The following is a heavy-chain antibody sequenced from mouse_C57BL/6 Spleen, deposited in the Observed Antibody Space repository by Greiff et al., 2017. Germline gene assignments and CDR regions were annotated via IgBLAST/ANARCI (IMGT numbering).Heavy chain of an antibody. CDR3: ARRGVYDYEYYAMEC. V-gene: IGHV1-50*01. J-gene: IGHJ4*01. D-gene: IGHD2-4*01. CDR2: IDPSDSYT. Sequence: QVQLQQPGAELVKPGASVKLSCKASGYTFTSYWMQWVKQRPGQGLEWIGEIDPSDSYTNYNQKFKGKATLTVDTSSSTAYLQLSSLPSEDSAVYYCARRGVYDYEYYAMECWGQGTSVPVSS. CDR1: GYTFTSYW.